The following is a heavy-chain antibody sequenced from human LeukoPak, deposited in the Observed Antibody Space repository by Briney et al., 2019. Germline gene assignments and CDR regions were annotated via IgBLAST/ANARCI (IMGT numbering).Heavy chain of an antibody. CDR3: ARLVGSSWYHEVLLGRDY. V-gene: IGHV4-39*01. J-gene: IGHJ4*02. CDR1: GGSISSNGYY. Sequence: PSETLSLTCTVSGGSISSNGYYWGWIRQSPGEGLEWLGSFSYSGSTYYKPSLKSRVTISVDTSKNQFSLKLSSMTAADTAVYYCARLVGSSWYHEVLLGRDYWGQGTLVTVSS. D-gene: IGHD6-13*01. CDR2: FSYSGST.